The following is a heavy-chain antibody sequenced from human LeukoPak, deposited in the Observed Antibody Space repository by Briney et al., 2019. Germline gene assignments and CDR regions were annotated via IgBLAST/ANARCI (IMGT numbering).Heavy chain of an antibody. CDR1: GGSISSSSYY. Sequence: SETLSLTCTVSGGSISSSSYYWGWIRQPPGKGLEWIGSIYYSGSTYYNPSLKSRVTISVDTSKNQFSLKLSSVTAADTAVYYCARVEDYVWGSFLFWGQGTLVTVSS. J-gene: IGHJ4*02. CDR3: ARVEDYVWGSFLF. V-gene: IGHV4-39*07. D-gene: IGHD3-16*01. CDR2: IYYSGST.